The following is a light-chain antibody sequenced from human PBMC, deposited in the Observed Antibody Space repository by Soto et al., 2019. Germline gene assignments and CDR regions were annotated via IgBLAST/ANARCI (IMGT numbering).Light chain of an antibody. V-gene: IGKV1-39*01. CDR3: KQSYSPRT. J-gene: IGKJ1*01. CDR2: AAS. Sequence: DIQMTQSPSSLSASVGDRVTITCRASQSISNYLNWYQQKPGKAPKLLIYAASSLQSGVPSRFSGSGSGTDFTLTISSLQPEVFAIYYFKQSYSPRTFGQGTKVKIK. CDR1: QSISNY.